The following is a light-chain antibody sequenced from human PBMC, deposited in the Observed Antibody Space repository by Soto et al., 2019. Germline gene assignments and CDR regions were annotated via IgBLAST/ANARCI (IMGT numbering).Light chain of an antibody. CDR3: QQSSTLPIT. J-gene: IGKJ5*01. CDR2: DAS. Sequence: EIVDTNSPAILSLSPGERATLSCRASPSVRNYLAWYQQKPGQAPRLLIYDASNRATGIAARFSGRGSGTDVTLTISMQHEDDVVDYCRQQSSTLPITFGQGTRLEIK. V-gene: IGKV3-11*01. CDR1: PSVRNY.